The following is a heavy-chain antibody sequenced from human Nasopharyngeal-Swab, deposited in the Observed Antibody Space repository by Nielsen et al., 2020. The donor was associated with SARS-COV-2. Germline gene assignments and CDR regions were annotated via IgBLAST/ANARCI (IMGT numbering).Heavy chain of an antibody. CDR3: ARVYDFWSGYDY. V-gene: IGHV4-61*01. CDR2: IYYSGST. D-gene: IGHD3-3*01. CDR1: GGSVSRGSYY. Sequence: SETLSLTCTVSGGSVSRGSYYWSWIRQPPGKGLEWIGYIYYSGSTNYNPSLKSRVTISVDTSKNQFSLKLSSVTAADTAVYYCARVYDFWSGYDYWGQGTLVTVSS. J-gene: IGHJ4*02.